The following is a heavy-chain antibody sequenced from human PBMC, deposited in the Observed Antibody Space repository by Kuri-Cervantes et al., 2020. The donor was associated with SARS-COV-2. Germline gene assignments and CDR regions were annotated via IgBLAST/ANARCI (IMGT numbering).Heavy chain of an antibody. D-gene: IGHD3-10*01. V-gene: IGHV3-30*07. CDR1: GFTFSSYA. CDR2: ISYDGSNK. CDR3: ARESGHPYYYYYGMDV. Sequence: GESLKISCAASGFTFSSYAMHWVRQAPGKGLEWVAVISYDGSNKYYADSVKGRFTISRDNSKNTLYLQMNSLRAEDTAVYYCARESGHPYYYYYGMDVWGQGTTVTVSS. J-gene: IGHJ6*02.